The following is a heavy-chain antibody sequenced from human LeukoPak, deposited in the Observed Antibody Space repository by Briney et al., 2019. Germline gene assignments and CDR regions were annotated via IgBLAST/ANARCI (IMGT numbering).Heavy chain of an antibody. D-gene: IGHD3-9*01. CDR2: ISYDGSNK. CDR3: ARDHLYYDISGPRFDY. V-gene: IGHV3-30*04. Sequence: GGSLRLSCAASGFTFSSYAMHWVRQAPGKGLEWVAVISYDGSNKYYADSVKSRFTISRDNSKNTLYLQMNSLRVDDTAVYYCARDHLYYDISGPRFDYWGQGTRVTVSS. CDR1: GFTFSSYA. J-gene: IGHJ4*02.